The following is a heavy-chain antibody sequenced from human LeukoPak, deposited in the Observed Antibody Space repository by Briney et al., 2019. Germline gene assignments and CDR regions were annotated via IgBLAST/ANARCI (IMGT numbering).Heavy chain of an antibody. CDR1: GFTFGNYA. D-gene: IGHD6-19*01. CDR3: AKERGGYSSGWYSFDY. V-gene: IGHV3-23*01. J-gene: IGHJ4*02. CDR2: ISGSGGST. Sequence: PGGSLRLSCAASGFTFGNYAMSWVRQAPGKGLEWVSAISGSGGSTYYADSVKGRFTISRDNSKNTLYLQMNSLRAEDTAVYYCAKERGGYSSGWYSFDYWGQGTLVTVSS.